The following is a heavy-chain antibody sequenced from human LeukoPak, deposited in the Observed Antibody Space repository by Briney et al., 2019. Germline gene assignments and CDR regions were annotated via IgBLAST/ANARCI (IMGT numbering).Heavy chain of an antibody. D-gene: IGHD5-24*01. CDR3: ARAGGDGYNLGLDY. J-gene: IGHJ4*02. CDR2: IYYSGST. V-gene: IGHV4-59*01. Sequence: SETLSLTCTVSGGSISSYYWGWIRQPPGKGLEWIGYIYYSGSTNYNPSLKSRVTISVDTSKNQFSLKLSSVTAADTAVYYCARAGGDGYNLGLDYWGQGTLVTVSS. CDR1: GGSISSYY.